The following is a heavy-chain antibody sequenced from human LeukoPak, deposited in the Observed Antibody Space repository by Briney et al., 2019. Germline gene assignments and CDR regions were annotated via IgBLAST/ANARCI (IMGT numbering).Heavy chain of an antibody. CDR1: GFTFSNYD. CDR2: ISSSGSTI. J-gene: IGHJ4*02. V-gene: IGHV3-48*03. CDR3: AKEVSSIVAADY. D-gene: IGHD6-13*01. Sequence: GGSLRLSCAASGFTFSNYDINWVRQAPGKGLEWVSYISSSGSTIYYADSVKGRFTSSRDNAKNSLYLQMNSLRAEDTAVYYCAKEVSSIVAADYWGQGTLVTVSS.